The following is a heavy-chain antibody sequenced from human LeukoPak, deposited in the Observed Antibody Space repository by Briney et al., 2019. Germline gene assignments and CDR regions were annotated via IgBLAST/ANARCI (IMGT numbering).Heavy chain of an antibody. J-gene: IGHJ6*02. CDR1: GYTFTSYY. Sequence: GASVKVSCKASGYTFTSYYMHWVRQAPGQGLEWMGIINPSGGSTSYAQKFQGRVTMTRDTSTSTVYMELSSPRSEDTAVYYCARDFQGYGMDVWGQGTTVTVSS. CDR3: ARDFQGYGMDV. CDR2: INPSGGST. V-gene: IGHV1-46*01.